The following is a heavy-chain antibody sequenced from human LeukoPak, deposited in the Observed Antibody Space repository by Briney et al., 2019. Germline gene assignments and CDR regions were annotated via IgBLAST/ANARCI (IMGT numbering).Heavy chain of an antibody. Sequence: VASVKVSCKASGYTFTGYYMHWVRQAPGQGLEWMGWIDPNSGGTNYAQQFQGRVTMTRDTSISTAYLQWSSLKASDTAIYYCARHAVGASGDPLYDYWGQGTLVTVSS. V-gene: IGHV1-2*02. D-gene: IGHD1-26*01. CDR2: IDPNSGGT. J-gene: IGHJ4*02. CDR1: GYTFTGYY. CDR3: ARHAVGASGDPLYDY.